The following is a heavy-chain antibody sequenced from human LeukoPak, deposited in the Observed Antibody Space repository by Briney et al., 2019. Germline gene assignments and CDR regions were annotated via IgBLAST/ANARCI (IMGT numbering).Heavy chain of an antibody. D-gene: IGHD1-7*01. CDR2: IFYSGST. Sequence: PSETLSLTCTVSGGSISSSSYYWGWIRQPPGKGLEWIGSIFYSGSTYYNPSLKSRVTISVDTSKNQFCLKLSSVTAADAAVYYCARLGDWNSPFDGWGQGTLVTVS. CDR1: GGSISSSSYY. V-gene: IGHV4-39*01. CDR3: ARLGDWNSPFDG. J-gene: IGHJ4*02.